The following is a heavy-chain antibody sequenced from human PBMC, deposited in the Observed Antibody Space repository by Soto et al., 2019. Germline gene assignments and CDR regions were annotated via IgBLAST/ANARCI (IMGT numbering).Heavy chain of an antibody. V-gene: IGHV1-24*01. CDR2: FDPEDGET. D-gene: IGHD2-2*03. CDR3: ATVPLLRWIRYFDY. CDR1: GDTLTELS. Sequence: ASVKVSCKVSGDTLTELSMHWVRQAPGKGLEWMGGFDPEDGETIYAQKFQGRVTMTEDTSTDTAYMELSSLRSEDTAVYYCATVPLLRWIRYFDYWGQGTLVTVSS. J-gene: IGHJ4*02.